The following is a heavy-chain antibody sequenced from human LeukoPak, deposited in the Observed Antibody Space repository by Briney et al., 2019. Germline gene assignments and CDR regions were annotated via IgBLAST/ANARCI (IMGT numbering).Heavy chain of an antibody. J-gene: IGHJ4*02. Sequence: GGSLRLSCAASGLTFSSYAMHGVRLAPGKGLEWVAVISYDGSNKYYADSVKGRFTISRDNSKNTLYLQMNSLRAEDTAVYYCARDSDGGIDYWGQGTLVTVSS. CDR3: ARDSDGGIDY. D-gene: IGHD4-23*01. CDR1: GLTFSSYA. V-gene: IGHV3-30*04. CDR2: ISYDGSNK.